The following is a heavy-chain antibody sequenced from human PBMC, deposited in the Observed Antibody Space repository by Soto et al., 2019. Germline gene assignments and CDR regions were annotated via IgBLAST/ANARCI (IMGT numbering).Heavy chain of an antibody. CDR2: VNPIVSMS. V-gene: IGHV1-69*02. J-gene: IGHJ4*02. CDR3: ASSYGSGYRAFDY. CDR1: GDTFNFYS. Sequence: QVQLVQSGAEVKRPGSSVKVSCKASGDTFNFYSINWVRQAPGLGLEWMGRVNPIVSMSNYAQKFQGRVTIDGEKSTNTGYMEISSLRSEDTAIYYCASSYGSGYRAFDYWGQGALVTVSS. D-gene: IGHD3-10*01.